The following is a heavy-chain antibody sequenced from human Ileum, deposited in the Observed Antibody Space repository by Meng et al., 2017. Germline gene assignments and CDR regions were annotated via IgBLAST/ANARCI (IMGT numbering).Heavy chain of an antibody. V-gene: IGHV4-31*01. D-gene: IGHD4-17*01. Sequence: QEDSGQGLVNPSRAWSITCTVSVWDFGSGGCYRGWSRPHPGKGLEWIGYIDYSGRTYYNPSLKSLVNKSVDTSKNQFSLTLSTVTAADTAVYYGARVKPPGPPYGDYAGVFDYWGQGTLVTVSS. CDR1: VWDFGSGGCY. CDR3: ARVKPPGPPYGDYAGVFDY. J-gene: IGHJ4*02. CDR2: IDYSGRT.